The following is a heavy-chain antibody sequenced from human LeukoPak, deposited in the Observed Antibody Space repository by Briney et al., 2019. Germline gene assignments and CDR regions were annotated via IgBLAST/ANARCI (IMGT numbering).Heavy chain of an antibody. CDR1: GFTFSSYS. J-gene: IGHJ6*03. V-gene: IGHV3-48*02. D-gene: IGHD2-2*01. CDR3: ARDGTSCYFSSCYYYYYMDV. Sequence: GGSLRLSCAASGFTFSSYSMNWVRQAPGKGLEWVSYISSSSSTIYYADSVKGRFTISRDNAKNSLYLQMNSLRDEDTAVYYCARDGTSCYFSSCYYYYYMDVWAKGPRSPSP. CDR2: ISSSSSTI.